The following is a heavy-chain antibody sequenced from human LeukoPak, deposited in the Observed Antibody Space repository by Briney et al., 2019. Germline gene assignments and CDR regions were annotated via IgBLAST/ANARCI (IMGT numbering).Heavy chain of an antibody. CDR1: GGSISSYY. J-gene: IGHJ3*02. CDR3: AKLVRGAFDI. D-gene: IGHD6-6*01. CDR2: IYYSGST. V-gene: IGHV4-59*08. Sequence: PSETLSLTCTVSGGSISSYYWSWIRQPPEKGLEWIGYIYYSGSTNYNPSLKSRVTISVDTSKNQFSLKLSSVTAADTAVYYCAKLVRGAFDIWGQGTMVTVSS.